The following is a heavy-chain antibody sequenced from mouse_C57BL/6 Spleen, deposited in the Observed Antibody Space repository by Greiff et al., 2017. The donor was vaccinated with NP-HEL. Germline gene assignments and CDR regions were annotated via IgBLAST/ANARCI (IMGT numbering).Heavy chain of an antibody. CDR1: GYTFTSYW. J-gene: IGHJ2*01. CDR3: ARVTTVVYFDY. V-gene: IGHV1-50*01. Sequence: QVQLQQPGAELVKPGASVKLSCKASGYTFTSYWMQWVKQRPGQGLEWIGEIDPSDSYTNYNQKFKGKATLTVDTSSSTAYMQLSSLTSEDSAVYDCARVTTVVYFDYWGQGTTLTVSS. D-gene: IGHD1-1*01. CDR2: IDPSDSYT.